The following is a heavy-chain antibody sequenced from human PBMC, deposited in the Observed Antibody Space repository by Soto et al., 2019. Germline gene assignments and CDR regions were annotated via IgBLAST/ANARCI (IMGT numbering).Heavy chain of an antibody. J-gene: IGHJ5*02. Sequence: LTCTVSRGPLRSDYWTWIGPPPGKGLEWIGYIYYSVSTNYNPSLQSRVTLSVDTSKNQYTLKLRSVTSADTAEYSCARARGIVVVPAGSGLGWFDRWGQGTLVTVSS. CDR2: IYYSVST. D-gene: IGHD2-2*01. V-gene: IGHV4-59*01. CDR3: ARARGIVVVPAGSGLGWFDR. CDR1: RGPLRSDY.